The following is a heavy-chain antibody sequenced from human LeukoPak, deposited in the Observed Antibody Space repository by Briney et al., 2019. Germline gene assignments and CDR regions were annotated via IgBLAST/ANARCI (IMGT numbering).Heavy chain of an antibody. CDR2: INPSGGST. J-gene: IGHJ5*02. CDR3: ARDNSLRDTAWWFDP. CDR1: GYTFTSYY. V-gene: IGHV1-46*01. D-gene: IGHD5-24*01. Sequence: GASVKVSCTASGYTFTSYYMHWVRQAPGQGLEWMGIINPSGGSTSYAQKFQGRVTMTRDMATSTDYLEVSSLRSEDTAVYYCARDNSLRDTAWWFDPWGQGTLVTVSS.